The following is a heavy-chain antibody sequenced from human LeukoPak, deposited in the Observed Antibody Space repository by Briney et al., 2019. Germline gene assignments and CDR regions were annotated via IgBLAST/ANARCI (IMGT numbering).Heavy chain of an antibody. CDR1: GFTFSSYA. Sequence: QPGGSLRLSCSASGFTFSSYAMEWVRQAPGKGLEYVSAISDNGGSTKYADSVKGRFTISRDNSKNTLYLQMSSLRTEDTALYYCVKGATTGLYYFDYWGQGTLVTVSS. CDR2: ISDNGGST. V-gene: IGHV3-64D*09. CDR3: VKGATTGLYYFDY. J-gene: IGHJ4*02. D-gene: IGHD1-1*01.